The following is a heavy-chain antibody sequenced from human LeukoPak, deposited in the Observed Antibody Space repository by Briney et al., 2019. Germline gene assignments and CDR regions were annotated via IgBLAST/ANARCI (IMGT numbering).Heavy chain of an antibody. J-gene: IGHJ4*02. V-gene: IGHV3-21*01. D-gene: IGHD3-16*01. CDR2: ITSSGTYI. Sequence: GGSLRLSCAASGSTFNNYNMNWVRQAPGKALEWVSSITSSGTYIFYADSVKGRFTISRDNAKNSLYLQMNSLRAEDTAVYYCARDPAVITFGGVRGFDYWGQGTLVTVSS. CDR1: GSTFNNYN. CDR3: ARDPAVITFGGVRGFDY.